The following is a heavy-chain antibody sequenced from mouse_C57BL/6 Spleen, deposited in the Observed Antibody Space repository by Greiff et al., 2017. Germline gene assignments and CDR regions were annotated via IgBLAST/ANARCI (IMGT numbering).Heavy chain of an antibody. CDR2: INPNNGGT. J-gene: IGHJ2*01. Sequence: EVQLQQSGPELVKPGASVKMSCKASGYTFTDYNMHWVKQSHGKSLEWIGYINPNNGGTSYNQKFKGKATLTVNKSSSTAYMELRSLTSEDSAVYYCASVYGSRFDYWGQGTTRTVSS. CDR1: GYTFTDYN. V-gene: IGHV1-22*01. D-gene: IGHD1-1*01. CDR3: ASVYGSRFDY.